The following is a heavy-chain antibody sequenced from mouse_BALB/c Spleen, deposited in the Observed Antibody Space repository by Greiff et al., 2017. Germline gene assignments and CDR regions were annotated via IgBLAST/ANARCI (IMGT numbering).Heavy chain of an antibody. J-gene: IGHJ2*01. Sequence: DVQLVESGGGLVQPGGSLRLSCATSGFTFTDYYMSWVRQPPGKALEWLGFIRNKANGYTTEYSASVKGLFTISRDNSQSILYLQMNTLRAEDSATYYCARGYYGSFYFDYWGQGTTLTVSS. CDR1: GFTFTDYY. D-gene: IGHD1-1*01. CDR2: IRNKANGYTT. CDR3: ARGYYGSFYFDY. V-gene: IGHV7-3*02.